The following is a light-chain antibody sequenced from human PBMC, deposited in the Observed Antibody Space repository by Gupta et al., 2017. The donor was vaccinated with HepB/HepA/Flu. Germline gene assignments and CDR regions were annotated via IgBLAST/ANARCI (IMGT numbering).Light chain of an antibody. CDR2: MNN. CDR1: SSNIGKNY. V-gene: IGLV1-47*01. CDR3: AAWDDSLSGWV. Sequence: QSVLTQPVSTSGTPGQRVTILCSGSSSNIGKNYVFWYQQLTGTAPNLLIYMNNQRPSGVSDRFSGSKSDTSASLAISGLRSDDEAHYYCAAWDDSLSGWVFGGGTKLSVL. J-gene: IGLJ3*02.